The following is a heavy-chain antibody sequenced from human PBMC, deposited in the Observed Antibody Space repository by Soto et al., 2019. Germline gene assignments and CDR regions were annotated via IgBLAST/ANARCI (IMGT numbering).Heavy chain of an antibody. J-gene: IGHJ4*02. Sequence: EVLLMESGGGLVQPGGSLRLSCAVSGLAFSFYSMSWVRQAPGKGLEWVASISGNGVNTYYADSGKGRFTLSRDNVKNTLYLQMNGLRGEDTAVYYCAKDRGGFTNGWEFFDYWGQGTLVTVSS. V-gene: IGHV3-23*01. D-gene: IGHD3-10*01. CDR1: GLAFSFYS. CDR2: ISGNGVNT. CDR3: AKDRGGFTNGWEFFDY.